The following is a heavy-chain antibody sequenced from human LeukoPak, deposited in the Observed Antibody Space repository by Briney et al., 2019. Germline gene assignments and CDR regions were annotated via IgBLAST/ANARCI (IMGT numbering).Heavy chain of an antibody. CDR1: GGSFSGYY. V-gene: IGHV4-34*01. J-gene: IGHJ4*02. CDR3: ATRGYSGYDYGFDY. Sequence: PSETLSLTCAVYGGSFSGYYWSWIRQPPGKGLEWIGEINHSGSTNYNPSLKSRVTISVDTSKTQFSLKLSSVTAADTAVYYCATRGYSGYDYGFDYWGQGTLVTVSS. D-gene: IGHD5-12*01. CDR2: INHSGST.